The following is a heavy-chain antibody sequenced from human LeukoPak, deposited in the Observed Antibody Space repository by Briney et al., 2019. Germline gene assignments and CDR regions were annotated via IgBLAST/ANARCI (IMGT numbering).Heavy chain of an antibody. CDR3: AKSSGPGGYYYYGMDV. CDR2: ISYDGSNK. D-gene: IGHD3-10*01. CDR1: GFTFTSFV. V-gene: IGHV3-30*18. J-gene: IGHJ6*02. Sequence: QPGGSLRLSCEVSGFTFTSFVISWVRQAPGKGLEWVAVISYDGSNKYYADSVKGRFTISRDNSKNTLYLQMNSLRAEDTAVYYCAKSSGPGGYYYYGMDVWGQGTTVTVSS.